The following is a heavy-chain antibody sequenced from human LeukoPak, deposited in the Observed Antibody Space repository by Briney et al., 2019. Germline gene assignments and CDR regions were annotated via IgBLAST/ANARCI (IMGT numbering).Heavy chain of an antibody. CDR2: ISDSRDYI. V-gene: IGHV3-21*01. CDR1: GFTFSRYS. Sequence: GGSLRLSCAASGFTFSRYSMNWVRQAPGKGLEWVSSISDSRDYIYYADSVKGRFTISTGNAKNSLSLQMNSLRAEDTAVYYCARGGKLDYPFDYWGQGTLVTVSS. D-gene: IGHD4-11*01. CDR3: ARGGKLDYPFDY. J-gene: IGHJ4*02.